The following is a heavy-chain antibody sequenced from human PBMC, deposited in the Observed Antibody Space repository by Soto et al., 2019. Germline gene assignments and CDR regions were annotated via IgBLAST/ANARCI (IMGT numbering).Heavy chain of an antibody. V-gene: IGHV4-39*02. CDR2: IYYSGST. J-gene: IGHJ4*02. Sequence: SETLSLTCTVSGGSIISSSYYWGWIRQPPGKGLEWIGSIYYSGSTYYNQSLKSRVTISVDTSKNQFSLKLSSVTAADTAVYYCARDPQYYDFWSGYWYYFDYWGQGTLVTVSS. CDR1: GGSIISSSYY. CDR3: ARDPQYYDFWSGYWYYFDY. D-gene: IGHD3-3*01.